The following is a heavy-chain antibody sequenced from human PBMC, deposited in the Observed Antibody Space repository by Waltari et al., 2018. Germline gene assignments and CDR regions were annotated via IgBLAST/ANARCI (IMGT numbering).Heavy chain of an antibody. CDR3: ARESVRFLEWSPLGY. Sequence: QVQLVQSGAEVKKPGASVKVSCKASGYTFTDYYMHWVRQAPGQGREGMGRIDPNSGGTNSAQKFQGRVTMTRDTSISTAYMELSRLRSDDTAVYYCARESVRFLEWSPLGYWGQGTLVTVSS. V-gene: IGHV1-2*06. CDR1: GYTFTDYY. J-gene: IGHJ4*02. D-gene: IGHD3-3*01. CDR2: IDPNSGGT.